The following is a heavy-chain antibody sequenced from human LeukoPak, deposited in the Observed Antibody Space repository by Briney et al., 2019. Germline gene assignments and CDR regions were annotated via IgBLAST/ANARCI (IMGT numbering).Heavy chain of an antibody. CDR2: IYYSGST. V-gene: IGHV4-31*03. CDR3: ARGVRWLQLSYFDY. J-gene: IGHJ4*02. CDR1: GGSISSGVYY. D-gene: IGHD5-24*01. Sequence: SQTLSLTCPVSGGSISSGVYYWSWIRQYPGKGLEWIGYIYYSGSTYYNPSLKSRVTISVDTSKNQLSLRLSSVTAADTAVYYCARGVRWLQLSYFDYWGLGTLVTVSS.